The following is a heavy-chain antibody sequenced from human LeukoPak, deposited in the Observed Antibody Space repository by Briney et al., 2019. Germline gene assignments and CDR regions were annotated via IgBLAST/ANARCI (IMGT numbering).Heavy chain of an antibody. CDR3: ARDSYYGSGSYYNV. J-gene: IGHJ4*02. CDR2: ISAYNGNT. CDR1: GYTFTSYG. Sequence: ASMKVSCKASGYTFTSYGISWVRQAPGQGLEWMGWISAYNGNTNYAQKLQGRVTMTTDTSTSTAYMELRSLRSDDTAVYYCARDSYYGSGSYYNVWGQGTLVTVSS. V-gene: IGHV1-18*01. D-gene: IGHD3-10*01.